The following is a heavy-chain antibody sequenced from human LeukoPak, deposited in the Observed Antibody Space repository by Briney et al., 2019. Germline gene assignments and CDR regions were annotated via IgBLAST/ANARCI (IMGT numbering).Heavy chain of an antibody. J-gene: IGHJ4*02. D-gene: IGHD6-13*01. Sequence: GGSVKVSCKASGYTFTSYDINWVRQATGQGLEWMGWMNPNSGNTGYAQKFQGRVTITRNTSISTAYMELSSLRTEDTAVYYCAKLEQQHYYFDYWGQGTLVTVSS. V-gene: IGHV1-8*03. CDR2: MNPNSGNT. CDR1: GYTFTSYD. CDR3: AKLEQQHYYFDY.